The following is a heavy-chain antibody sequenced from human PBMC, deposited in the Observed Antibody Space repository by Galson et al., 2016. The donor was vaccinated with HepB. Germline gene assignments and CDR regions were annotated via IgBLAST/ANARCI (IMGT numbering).Heavy chain of an antibody. V-gene: IGHV3-23*01. D-gene: IGHD4-11*01. CDR1: GFTFSSNW. J-gene: IGHJ4*02. Sequence: SLRLSCAASGFTFSSNWMSWVRQTPGKGLEWVSGMSGGGESTYYGDSVKGRFTISRDNYKNTVYLQMNSLRAEDTAVYYCTKCMSTVTTECLNFDYWGQGTLVTVSS. CDR2: MSGGGEST. CDR3: TKCMSTVTTECLNFDY.